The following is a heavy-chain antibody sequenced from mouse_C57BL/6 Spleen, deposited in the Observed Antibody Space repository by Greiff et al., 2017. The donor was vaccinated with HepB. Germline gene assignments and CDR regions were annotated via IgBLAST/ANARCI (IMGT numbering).Heavy chain of an antibody. J-gene: IGHJ3*01. Sequence: QVQLKQSGAELLKPGASVKLSCKATGYTFTGYWIEWVKQRPGHGLEWIGEILPGSGSTNYNEKFKGKATFTADTSSNTAYMQLSSLTTEDSAIYYCARGRTGYDYDGFAYWGQGTLVTVSA. CDR3: ARGRTGYDYDGFAY. CDR2: ILPGSGST. D-gene: IGHD2-4*01. V-gene: IGHV1-9*01. CDR1: GYTFTGYW.